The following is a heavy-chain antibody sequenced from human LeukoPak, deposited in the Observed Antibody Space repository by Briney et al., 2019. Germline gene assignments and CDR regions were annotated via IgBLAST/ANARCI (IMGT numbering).Heavy chain of an antibody. CDR2: IRSKADGGTP. CDR1: GSSFSDAW. Sequence: GGSLRLSCAASGSSFSDAWMNWVRQAPGKGLEWVGHIRSKADGGTPDYIAPVKGRFTISRDDSKDTLYLQMNSLNTEDTAMYYCTTRSPARYCSDGACYSSADYWGQGTLVTVSS. J-gene: IGHJ4*02. V-gene: IGHV3-15*07. CDR3: TTRSPARYCSDGACYSSADY. D-gene: IGHD2-15*01.